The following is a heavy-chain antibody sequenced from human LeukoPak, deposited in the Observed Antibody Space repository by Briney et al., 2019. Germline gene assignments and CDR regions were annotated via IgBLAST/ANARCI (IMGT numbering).Heavy chain of an antibody. CDR3: AGGSSMEV. V-gene: IGHV3-7*03. CDR2: IKKDGSGI. J-gene: IGHJ6*04. D-gene: IGHD1-26*01. Sequence: GGSLRLYCAVSGFPFSNFRMYWVRQAQGKGLEGVANIKKDGSGISYMDSVKGRFIISRDNARNSLYLQMNSLRVEDTAVYFCAGGSSMEVWGKGTAVTVSS. CDR1: GFPFSNFR.